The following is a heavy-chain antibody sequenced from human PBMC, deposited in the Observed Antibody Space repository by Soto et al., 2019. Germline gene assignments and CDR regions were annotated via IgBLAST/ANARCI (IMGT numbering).Heavy chain of an antibody. J-gene: IGHJ4*02. V-gene: IGHV5-51*01. D-gene: IGHD6-13*01. CDR3: ARASSSWYKRVFEH. Sequence: GESLKISCKSSGYSFPNYWIAWVRQMPGKDLESMGIIYPDDSDTKYSPSFQGQVTISADKSTSTAYLQWSSLKASDSAMYYCARASSSWYKRVFEHWGQGPLVTVSS. CDR1: GYSFPNYW. CDR2: IYPDDSDT.